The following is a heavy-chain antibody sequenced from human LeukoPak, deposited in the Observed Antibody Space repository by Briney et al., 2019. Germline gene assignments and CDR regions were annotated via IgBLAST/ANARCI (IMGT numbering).Heavy chain of an antibody. Sequence: GKSLRLSCAASGFTFSSYAMAWVRQAPGKGLEWVSGISGSGDNTYYADSVKGRFTISRDNSKNTVYLQMNSLRAEDTAVYYCAKVFITTANHDAFDIWAKGQWSPSLQ. CDR2: ISGSGDNT. CDR1: GFTFSSYA. J-gene: IGHJ3*02. V-gene: IGHV3-23*01. D-gene: IGHD6-13*01. CDR3: AKVFITTANHDAFDI.